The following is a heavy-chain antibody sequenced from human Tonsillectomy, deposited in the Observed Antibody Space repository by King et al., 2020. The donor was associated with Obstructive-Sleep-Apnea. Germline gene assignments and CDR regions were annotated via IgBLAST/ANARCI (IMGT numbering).Heavy chain of an antibody. CDR3: TRDPRDVGASRTPFDY. Sequence: VQLVESGGGLVQPGGSLKLSCAASGFTFSDSAMHWVRQGSGKGLEWVGRIRNKANNYAPAYAASVKGRFTISRDDSNNTAYLQMNSLKTEDTAVYYCTRDPRDVGASRTPFDYWGQGTLVTVSS. V-gene: IGHV3-73*01. D-gene: IGHD1-26*01. CDR2: IRNKANNYAP. CDR1: GFTFSDSA. J-gene: IGHJ4*02.